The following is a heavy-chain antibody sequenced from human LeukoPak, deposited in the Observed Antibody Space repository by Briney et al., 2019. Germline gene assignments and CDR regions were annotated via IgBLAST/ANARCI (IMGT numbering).Heavy chain of an antibody. D-gene: IGHD4-17*01. V-gene: IGHV4-31*03. J-gene: IGHJ4*02. Sequence: PSQTLSLTCTVSGGSINSGDYYWSWIRQHPGKGLEWIGYIYYSGSTYYNPSLKSRVTISVDTSKNQFSLKLSSVTAADTTVYYCARMATTVNLFDYWGQGTLVTVSS. CDR2: IYYSGST. CDR1: GGSINSGDYY. CDR3: ARMATTVNLFDY.